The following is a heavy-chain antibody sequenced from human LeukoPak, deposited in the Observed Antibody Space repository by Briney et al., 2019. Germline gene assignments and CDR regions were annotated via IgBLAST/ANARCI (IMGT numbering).Heavy chain of an antibody. CDR3: ARVDVVVVAATPKEYYYYGMVV. J-gene: IGHJ6*02. Sequence: SETLSLTCAVYGGSFSGYYWSWIRQPPGKGLEWIGEINHSGSTNYNPSLKSRVTISVDTSKNQFSLKLSSVTAADTAVYYCARVDVVVVAATPKEYYYYGMVVWGQGTTVTVSS. V-gene: IGHV4-34*01. CDR1: GGSFSGYY. CDR2: INHSGST. D-gene: IGHD2-15*01.